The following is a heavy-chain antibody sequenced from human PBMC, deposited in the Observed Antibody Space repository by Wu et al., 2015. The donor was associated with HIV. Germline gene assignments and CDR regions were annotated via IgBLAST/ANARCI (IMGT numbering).Heavy chain of an antibody. CDR3: ATRTTRPRPGYDFWSWLLWCLLII. D-gene: IGHD3-3*01. CDR1: GGTFSSYA. CDR2: IIPIFGTA. V-gene: IGHV1-69*01. Sequence: QVRLVQSGAEVKKPGASVKVSCKASGGTFSSYAISWVRQAPGQGLEWMGGIIPIFGTANYAQKFQGRVTITADESTSTAYMELSSLRSEDTAVYYCATRTTRPRPGYDFWSWLLWCLLIIWGQGTMVTVSS. J-gene: IGHJ3*02.